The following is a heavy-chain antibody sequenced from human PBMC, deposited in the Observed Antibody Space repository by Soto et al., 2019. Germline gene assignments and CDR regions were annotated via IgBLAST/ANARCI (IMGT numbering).Heavy chain of an antibody. Sequence: QLQLQESGPGLVRPSETLSLICTVSGGSITRNDHYWGWIRQSPGKGLEWIGDIKSSGSTNYNLSLKSRGSMSVETSKNQFSLKMNSVTAADTAVYYCARLGSSGWYQGSYFDYWGQGTLVTVSS. CDR3: ARLGSSGWYQGSYFDY. V-gene: IGHV4-39*01. CDR2: IKSSGST. CDR1: GGSITRNDHY. D-gene: IGHD6-19*01. J-gene: IGHJ4*02.